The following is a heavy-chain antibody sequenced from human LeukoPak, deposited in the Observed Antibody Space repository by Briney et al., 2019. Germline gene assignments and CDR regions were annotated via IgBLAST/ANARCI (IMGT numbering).Heavy chain of an antibody. Sequence: LETPSLTRSVSGDSISGYSWSWIRQRPGMGLEWIGYIHYSGSATYNPSLKSRVTISVDPSKHQFSLSLTSVTAADTAVYYCARGQGSGSSWAFDYWGQGTLVTVCS. CDR3: ARGQGSGSSWAFDY. J-gene: IGHJ4*02. V-gene: IGHV4-59*01. CDR1: GDSISGYS. CDR2: IHYSGSA. D-gene: IGHD1-26*01.